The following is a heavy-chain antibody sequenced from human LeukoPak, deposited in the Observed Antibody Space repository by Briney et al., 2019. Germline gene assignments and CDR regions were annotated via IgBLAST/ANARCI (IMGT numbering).Heavy chain of an antibody. CDR3: ARASTWLQLRPFDY. J-gene: IGHJ4*02. V-gene: IGHV3-30*11. Sequence: GRSLRLSCAASGFTFSSYTMRWGRQARGKGLEWGAVMSCDGSDNYYADCVKGRFTISRDNSRTMVYLQMNSLRAEDTAVYYCARASTWLQLRPFDYWGQGTLVTVSS. D-gene: IGHD5-24*01. CDR1: GFTFSSYT. CDR2: MSCDGSDN.